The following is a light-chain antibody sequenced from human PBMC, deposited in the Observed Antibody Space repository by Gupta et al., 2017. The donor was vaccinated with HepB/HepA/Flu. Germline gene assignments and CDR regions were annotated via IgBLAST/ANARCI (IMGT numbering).Light chain of an antibody. CDR2: WAS. J-gene: IGKJ1*01. V-gene: IGKV4-1*01. CDR1: QSSFDSCNNQNC. CDR3: QKEDYGPWT. Sequence: DIVMTQSPDSLAVSLGERATIDCRSSQSSFDSCNNQNCLAWYQQKPGQPPKWLIDWASTRESGVPDRFSGGGSGTEFTLTISSVQAEDVGVYYCQKEDYGPWTFGQGTRVEI.